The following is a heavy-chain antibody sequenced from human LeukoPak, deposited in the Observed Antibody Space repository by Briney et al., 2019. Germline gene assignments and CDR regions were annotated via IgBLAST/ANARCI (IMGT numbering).Heavy chain of an antibody. D-gene: IGHD5-18*01. CDR2: IKQDGSEK. CDR1: GFTFSSYW. V-gene: IGHV3-7*01. Sequence: GGSLRLSCAASGFTFSSYWMSWVRQAPGKGLEWVANIKQDGSEKNYVDSVKGRFTISRDKAKNSLYLQMNSLRAEDTAVYYCARDAGGYGFYGDYWGQVTLVTVSS. CDR3: ARDAGGYGFYGDY. J-gene: IGHJ4*02.